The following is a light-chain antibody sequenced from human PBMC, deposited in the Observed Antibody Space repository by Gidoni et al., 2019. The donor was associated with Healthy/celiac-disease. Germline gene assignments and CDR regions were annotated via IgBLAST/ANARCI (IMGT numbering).Light chain of an antibody. CDR1: QSVSSY. J-gene: IGKJ2*01. Sequence: ELVFPPSPATLSLSPGERATLSCRASQSVSSYLAWYQQKPGQAPRRLIYDASNRATGIPARFSGSGSGTDFTLTISSLEPEDFAVYYCQQRSNWLGTFGQGTKLEIK. V-gene: IGKV3-11*01. CDR2: DAS. CDR3: QQRSNWLGT.